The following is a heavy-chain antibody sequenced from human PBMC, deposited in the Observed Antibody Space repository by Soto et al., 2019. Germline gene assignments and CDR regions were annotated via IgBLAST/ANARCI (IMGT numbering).Heavy chain of an antibody. Sequence: QVQLQESGPGLVKPSETLSLTCTVSGGSISSYYWSWIRQPPGKGLEWLGYIYHTGSTNYNPSLKSRVTISVDTPKNQFSLKLSSVTAADTAVYYCATHRRGSGWNHFDYWGQGTLVTVSS. J-gene: IGHJ4*02. CDR2: IYHTGST. V-gene: IGHV4-59*03. CDR1: GGSISSYY. CDR3: ATHRRGSGWNHFDY. D-gene: IGHD6-19*01.